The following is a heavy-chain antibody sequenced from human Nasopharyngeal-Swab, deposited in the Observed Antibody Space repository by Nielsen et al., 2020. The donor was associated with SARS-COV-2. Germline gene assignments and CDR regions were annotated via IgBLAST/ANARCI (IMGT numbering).Heavy chain of an antibody. Sequence: WIRQPPGKGPEWIGYIYYSGSTNYNPSLKSRVTISVDTSKSQFSLKLSSVTAADTAVYYCARVWGATCLNWGQGTLVTVSS. V-gene: IGHV4-59*01. J-gene: IGHJ4*02. D-gene: IGHD1-26*01. CDR3: ARVWGATCLN. CDR2: IYYSGST.